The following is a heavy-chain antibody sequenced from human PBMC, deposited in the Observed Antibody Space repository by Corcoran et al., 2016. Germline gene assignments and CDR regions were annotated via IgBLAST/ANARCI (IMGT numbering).Heavy chain of an antibody. CDR1: GFTFSSSG. Sequence: QVQLVESGGGVIQPGRSLRLSCAASGFTFSSSGMHWVRQAPGKGLEWVAVISYDGSNKYYADSVKGRFTISRDNSKNTLYLQMNSLRAEDTAVLYCAKGSGAYVTDYWGQGTLVTVSS. CDR3: AKGSGAYVTDY. D-gene: IGHD6-25*01. V-gene: IGHV3-30*18. CDR2: ISYDGSNK. J-gene: IGHJ4*02.